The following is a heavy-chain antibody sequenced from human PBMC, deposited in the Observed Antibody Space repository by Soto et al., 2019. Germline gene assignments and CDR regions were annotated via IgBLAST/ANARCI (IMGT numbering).Heavy chain of an antibody. D-gene: IGHD3-16*01. J-gene: IGHJ4*02. CDR1: GFTLSGNG. CDR3: ARDLGGLGERPGNFDY. Sequence: GAPRPSFFSSGFTLSGNGIHWVPPAPSKGLEWVAVIWYDGSKKKYVDSVKGRFTISRDNCKNMLYLQMDSLRAEDTAVYYCARDLGGLGERPGNFDYWGQGTPVTVSS. V-gene: IGHV3-33*01. CDR2: IWYDGSKK.